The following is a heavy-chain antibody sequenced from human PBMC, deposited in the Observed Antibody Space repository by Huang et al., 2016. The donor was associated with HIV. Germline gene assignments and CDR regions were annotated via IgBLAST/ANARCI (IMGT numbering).Heavy chain of an antibody. CDR2: IPSSGNIS. CDR1: GFPFSDYY. Sequence: VHLVESGGDLVKPGGSLRLSCVASGFPFSDYYMSWIRQAPGKGLEWVSYIPSSGNISYDADSGKGRFTISRDNAKNSLYLQMHSLRAEDTAVYYCARWGYGGYDPLFDYWGQGTLVTVSS. CDR3: ARWGYGGYDPLFDY. J-gene: IGHJ4*02. D-gene: IGHD5-12*01. V-gene: IGHV3-11*04.